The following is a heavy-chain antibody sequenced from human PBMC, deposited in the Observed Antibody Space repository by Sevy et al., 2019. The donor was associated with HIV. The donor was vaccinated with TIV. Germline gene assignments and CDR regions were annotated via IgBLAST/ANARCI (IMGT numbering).Heavy chain of an antibody. Sequence: GGSLRLSCAASGFTFSTYAMSWVRQAPGKGLEWVSAISGGDSSTYYADSVKGRFTISRDSFKNILYLQMDSLRVDDTAVYYCAKDILGWAFDYWGHGTLVTVSS. V-gene: IGHV3-23*01. CDR3: AKDILGWAFDY. CDR1: GFTFSTYA. J-gene: IGHJ4*01. D-gene: IGHD3-3*01. CDR2: ISGGDSST.